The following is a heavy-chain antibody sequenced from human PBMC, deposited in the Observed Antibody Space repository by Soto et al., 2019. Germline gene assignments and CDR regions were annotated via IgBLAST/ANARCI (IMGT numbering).Heavy chain of an antibody. CDR1: GGTFSSYA. J-gene: IGHJ6*02. V-gene: IGHV1-69*01. D-gene: IGHD2-2*01. CDR3: ASGDIVVVPAAKYYYYGMDV. Sequence: QVQLVQSGAEVKKPGASVKVSCKASGGTFSSYAISWVRQAPGQGLEWMGGIIPIFGTANYAQKFQGRVTITADESTSTAYMELSSLRSEDKAVYYCASGDIVVVPAAKYYYYGMDVWGQGTTVTVSS. CDR2: IIPIFGTA.